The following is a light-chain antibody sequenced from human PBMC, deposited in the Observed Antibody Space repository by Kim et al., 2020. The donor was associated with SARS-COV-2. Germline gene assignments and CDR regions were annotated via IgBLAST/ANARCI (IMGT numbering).Light chain of an antibody. Sequence: ALGGERFTITGRPGRGIGSWLAWYKQKPGKAPKFLSYGASSLQSGVPQRFSGGGVGTDFTPTISSLQPEDLASYYCKQAISFPLNFGRGTKGEI. CDR1: RGIGSW. J-gene: IGKJ4*01. V-gene: IGKV1-12*01. CDR2: GAS. CDR3: KQAISFPLN.